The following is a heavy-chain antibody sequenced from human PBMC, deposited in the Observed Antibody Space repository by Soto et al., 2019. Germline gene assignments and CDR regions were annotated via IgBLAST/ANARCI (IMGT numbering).Heavy chain of an antibody. Sequence: ASVKVSCKASGYTFTSYGISWVRQAPGQGLEWMGWISAYNGNTNYAQKFQGRVTITADKSTSTAYMELSSLRSEDTAVYYCARDPDYDSSHWGQGTLVTVSS. D-gene: IGHD3-22*01. J-gene: IGHJ4*02. CDR1: GYTFTSYG. CDR2: ISAYNGNT. CDR3: ARDPDYDSSH. V-gene: IGHV1-18*04.